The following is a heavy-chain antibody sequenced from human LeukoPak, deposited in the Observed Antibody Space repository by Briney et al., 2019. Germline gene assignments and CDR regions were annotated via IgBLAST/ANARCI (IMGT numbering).Heavy chain of an antibody. CDR1: GYTFISHD. V-gene: IGHV1-8*01. Sequence: GASVKVSCKTSGYTFISHDINWVRRATGQGLEWMGWMDPNSGNTGYAQRFQGRVTMTEDTSTDTAYMELSSLRSEDTAVYYCATDLYNWNDDAFDIWGQGTMVTVSS. CDR3: ATDLYNWNDDAFDI. D-gene: IGHD1-20*01. CDR2: MDPNSGNT. J-gene: IGHJ3*02.